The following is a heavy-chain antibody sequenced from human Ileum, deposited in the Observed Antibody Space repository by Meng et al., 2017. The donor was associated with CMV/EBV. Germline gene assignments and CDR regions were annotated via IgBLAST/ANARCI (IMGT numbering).Heavy chain of an antibody. Sequence: ISSRSYYWGWIRQPPGKGLEWIGSIYYSGSTYYNPSLKSRVTISVDTSKNQFSLKLSSVTAADTAVYYCARHSVVVVPAAISNWFDPWGQGTLVTVSS. V-gene: IGHV4-39*01. CDR2: IYYSGST. D-gene: IGHD2-2*02. CDR1: ISSRSYY. J-gene: IGHJ5*02. CDR3: ARHSVVVVPAAISNWFDP.